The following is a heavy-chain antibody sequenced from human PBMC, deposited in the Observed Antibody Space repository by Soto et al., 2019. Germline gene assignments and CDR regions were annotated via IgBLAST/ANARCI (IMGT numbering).Heavy chain of an antibody. V-gene: IGHV3-23*01. CDR2: IGSNGADK. J-gene: IGHJ6*02. D-gene: IGHD4-17*01. CDR1: GITFSTYA. CDR3: AADYLRHNSLNGSYYSYGMDV. Sequence: VQLLESGGGFVQPGGSLRLSCAASGITFSTYAMSWVRRAPGKGLEWVSTIGSNGADKQYADFVKGRFTVSRDSSKSTLSLQMNSLRAEDTAVYYCAADYLRHNSLNGSYYSYGMDVWGQGTTVTVSS.